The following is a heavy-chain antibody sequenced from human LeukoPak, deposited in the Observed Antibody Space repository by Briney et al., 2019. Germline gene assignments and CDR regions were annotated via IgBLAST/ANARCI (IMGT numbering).Heavy chain of an antibody. V-gene: IGHV3-72*01. J-gene: IGHJ4*01. CDR2: SRDKGNSYTT. D-gene: IGHD3-10*01. Sequence: GGSLRLSCAASGFTFSSYSMNWVRQAPGKGLEWVGRSRDKGNSYTTAYAASVRGRFTISRDDSKNSLYLQMNSLKIEDTAVYYCTKLARAPRDFDYWGQGTLVTVSS. CDR1: GFTFSSYS. CDR3: TKLARAPRDFDY.